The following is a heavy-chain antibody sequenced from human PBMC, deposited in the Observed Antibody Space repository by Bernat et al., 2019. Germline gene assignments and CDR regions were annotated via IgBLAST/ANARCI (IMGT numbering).Heavy chain of an antibody. V-gene: IGHV3-15*07. D-gene: IGHD1-26*01. CDR2: IKSKTDGGTT. Sequence: EVQLVESGGGLVKPGGSLRLSCAASGFTFSNAWMNWVRQAPGKGLEWVGRIKSKTDGGTTDYAAPVKGRFTISRDDSKNTLYLQMNSLKTEDTAVYYCTSTTRVGATYLYYYYGMDVWGQGTTVTVSS. J-gene: IGHJ6*02. CDR1: GFTFSNAW. CDR3: TSTTRVGATYLYYYYGMDV.